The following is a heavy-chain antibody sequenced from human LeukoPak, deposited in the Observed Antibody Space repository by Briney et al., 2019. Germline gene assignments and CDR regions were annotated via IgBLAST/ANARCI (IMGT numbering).Heavy chain of an antibody. D-gene: IGHD6-6*01. J-gene: IGHJ5*02. CDR1: GGSISATTYY. CDR2: IYYNGNT. Sequence: SETLSLTCTVSGGSISATTYYWGWIRQPPGTGLEWIANIYYNGNTAYNPSLKSRVTISIDTSKNQSSLRLNSVTAADTALYYCARVGWGNAAAHPNWLDPWGQGILVTVSS. V-gene: IGHV4-39*07. CDR3: ARVGWGNAAAHPNWLDP.